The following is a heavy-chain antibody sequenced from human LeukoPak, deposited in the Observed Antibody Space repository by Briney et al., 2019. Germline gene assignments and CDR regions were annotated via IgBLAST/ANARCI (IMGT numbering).Heavy chain of an antibody. D-gene: IGHD6-13*01. CDR3: AREGAAAGVDAFDI. V-gene: IGHV4-39*07. CDR1: GGSISSSSYY. J-gene: IGHJ3*02. CDR2: IYYSGNT. Sequence: SETLSLTYTVSGGSISSSSYYWGWIRQPPGKGLEWIGSIYYSGNTYYNPSLKSRVTISVDTSKNQFSLKLSSVTAADTAVYYCAREGAAAGVDAFDIWGQGTMVTVSS.